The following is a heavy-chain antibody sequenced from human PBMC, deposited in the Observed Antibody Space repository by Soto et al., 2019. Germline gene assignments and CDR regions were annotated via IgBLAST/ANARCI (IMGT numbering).Heavy chain of an antibody. V-gene: IGHV4-34*01. CDR2: INHSGST. CDR3: ARGNGGYFFDY. J-gene: IGHJ4*02. Sequence: QVQLQQWGAGLLKPSETLSLTCAVYGGSFSGYYWSWIRQPPGKGLEWIGEINHSGSTNYNPSLKSXXTXSXXTSKNQFSLKLSSVTAADTAVYYCARGNGGYFFDYWGQGTLVTVSS. CDR1: GGSFSGYY. D-gene: IGHD2-8*01.